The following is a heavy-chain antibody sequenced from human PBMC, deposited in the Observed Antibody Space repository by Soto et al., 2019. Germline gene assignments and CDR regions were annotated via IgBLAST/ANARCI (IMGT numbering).Heavy chain of an antibody. Sequence: PGGSLRLSCAASGFTFSNAWMNWVRQAPGKGLEWVGRIKSKTDGGTTDYAAPVKGRFTISRDDSKNTLYLQMNSLKTEDTAVYYCTTEFDSSGSEVYFDYWGLGTLVTVSS. CDR3: TTEFDSSGSEVYFDY. CDR2: IKSKTDGGTT. CDR1: GFTFSNAW. V-gene: IGHV3-15*07. D-gene: IGHD3-22*01. J-gene: IGHJ4*02.